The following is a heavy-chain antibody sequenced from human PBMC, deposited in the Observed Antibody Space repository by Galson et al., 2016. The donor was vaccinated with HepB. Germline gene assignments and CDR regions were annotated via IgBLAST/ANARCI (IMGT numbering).Heavy chain of an antibody. CDR1: GFTFSSYG. CDR2: ISRGSGTI. Sequence: SLRLSCAASGFTFSSYGMNWIRQAPGKGLEWVSYISRGSGTIYYADSVRGRFTVSRDNARNSLYLQMNSLRDEDTAVYYCARMFPLYSSGWYVRGDGWFDSWGQGTLVTVSS. CDR3: ARMFPLYSSGWYVRGDGWFDS. D-gene: IGHD6-19*01. V-gene: IGHV3-48*02. J-gene: IGHJ5*01.